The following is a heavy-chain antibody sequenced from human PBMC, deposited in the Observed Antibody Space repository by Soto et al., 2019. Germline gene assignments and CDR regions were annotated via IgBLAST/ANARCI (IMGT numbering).Heavy chain of an antibody. CDR2: ISYDGSNK. CDR1: GFTFSNYG. Sequence: PGGSLRLSCAASGFTFSNYGMSWVRQTPDKGLEPVAVISYDGSNKYYADSVKGRFTISRDNSKSTLYLQMNSLRAEETAVSYRERVAHQPRDSSGYGDYWCQGTLVTVSS. CDR3: ERVAHQPRDSSGYGDY. D-gene: IGHD3-22*01. J-gene: IGHJ4*02. V-gene: IGHV3-30*03.